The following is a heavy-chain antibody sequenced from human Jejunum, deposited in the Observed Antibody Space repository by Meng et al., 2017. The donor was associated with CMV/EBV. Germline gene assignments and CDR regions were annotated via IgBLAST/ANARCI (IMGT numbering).Heavy chain of an antibody. CDR2: NSYSGGT. CDR3: ARGRYYASFDI. J-gene: IGHJ3*02. V-gene: IGHV4-30-4*01. CDR1: GDSISSDIYY. D-gene: IGHD3-10*01. Sequence: CTVSGDSISSDIYYWSWLRHAPGKGLEWIGYNSYSGGTFYSPSLRSRVTMSLDTSKNQFSLNLNSVTAADTAVYFCARGRYYASFDIWGQGTLVTVSS.